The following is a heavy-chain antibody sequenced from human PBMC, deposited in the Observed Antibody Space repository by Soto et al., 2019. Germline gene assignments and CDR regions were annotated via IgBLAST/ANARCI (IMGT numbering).Heavy chain of an antibody. J-gene: IGHJ6*02. CDR1: GFTFSSYG. CDR3: ARVEGYYDSSGSVYYYYGMDG. CDR2: IWYDGSNK. D-gene: IGHD3-22*01. V-gene: IGHV3-33*01. Sequence: GGSLRLSCAASGFTFSSYGMHWVRRAPGKGLEWVAVIWYDGSNKYYADSVKGRFTISRDNSKNTLYLQMNSLRAEDTAVYYCARVEGYYDSSGSVYYYYGMDGWGQGTTVTVSS.